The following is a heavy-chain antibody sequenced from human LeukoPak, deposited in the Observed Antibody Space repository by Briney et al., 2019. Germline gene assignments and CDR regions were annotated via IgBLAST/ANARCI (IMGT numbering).Heavy chain of an antibody. V-gene: IGHV3-23*01. J-gene: IGHJ5*02. Sequence: GGSLRLSCAASGFTVSNYAMKWVRQAPGKGVEWVSVITGGGGYTLYADSVKGRFTISRDNSKNTLYLQMNSLRAEDTAVYYCAKDFLRDDSGNWFAPWGQGTLVTVSS. CDR1: GFTVSNYA. D-gene: IGHD4-17*01. CDR2: ITGGGGYT. CDR3: AKDFLRDDSGNWFAP.